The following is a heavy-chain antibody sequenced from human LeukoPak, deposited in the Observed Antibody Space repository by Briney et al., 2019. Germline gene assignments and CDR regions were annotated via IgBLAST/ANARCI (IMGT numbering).Heavy chain of an antibody. CDR1: GGSISSGGYS. CDR3: ARGELDYFFDY. D-gene: IGHD3/OR15-3a*01. V-gene: IGHV4-61*08. Sequence: PSETLSLTCAVSGGSISSGGYSWSWIRQPPGKGLEWIGYIYNTGIIFYNPSLKSRVTISVDTSKNQFSLKLSSVTAADTAVYYCARGELDYFFDYWGQGTLVTVSS. CDR2: IYNTGII. J-gene: IGHJ4*02.